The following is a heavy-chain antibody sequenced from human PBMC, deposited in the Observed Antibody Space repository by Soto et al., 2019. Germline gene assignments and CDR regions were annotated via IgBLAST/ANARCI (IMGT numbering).Heavy chain of an antibody. V-gene: IGHV4-59*11. CDR1: GGSISSHY. J-gene: IGHJ6*02. D-gene: IGHD1-26*01. CDR3: ARDGREASGMDV. Sequence: TSETLSLTCTVSGGSISSHYWSWVRQAPGKGLEWIGHIYYRGSTTYNPSLGSRSTISVDTSNNQFSLKLNSVTTADTAVYYCARDGREASGMDVWGQGTKVTVSS. CDR2: IYYRGST.